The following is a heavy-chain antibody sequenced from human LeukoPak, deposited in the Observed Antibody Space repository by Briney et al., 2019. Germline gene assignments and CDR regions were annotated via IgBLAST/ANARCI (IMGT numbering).Heavy chain of an antibody. D-gene: IGHD2-15*01. CDR3: ARQLCSGGSCYYYFDY. CDR1: GYSFTSYW. J-gene: IGHJ4*02. CDR2: IYPGDSDT. V-gene: IGHV5-51*01. Sequence: GESLKISCKGSGYSFTSYWIGWVRQMPGKGLEWMGIIYPGDSDTRYSPSFQGLVTISADKSISTAYLQWSSLKASDTAMYYCARQLCSGGSCYYYFDYWGQGTLVTVSS.